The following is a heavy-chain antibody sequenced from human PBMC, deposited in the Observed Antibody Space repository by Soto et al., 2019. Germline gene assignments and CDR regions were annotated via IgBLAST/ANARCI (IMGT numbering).Heavy chain of an antibody. Sequence: EVQLVESGGGLVQPGGSLRLSCAASGFTVSSNYMSWVRQAPGKGLEWVSVIYSGGSTYYADSVKGRFTISRDNSKNTLYLQMSGLGAEDTAVYYCARDLLGYCSGGSCYGADAFDIWGQGTMVTVSS. CDR1: GFTVSSNY. V-gene: IGHV3-66*01. CDR3: ARDLLGYCSGGSCYGADAFDI. CDR2: IYSGGST. D-gene: IGHD2-15*01. J-gene: IGHJ3*02.